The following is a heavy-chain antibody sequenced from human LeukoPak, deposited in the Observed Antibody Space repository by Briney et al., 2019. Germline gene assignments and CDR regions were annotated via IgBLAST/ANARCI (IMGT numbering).Heavy chain of an antibody. J-gene: IGHJ4*02. D-gene: IGHD3-22*01. CDR3: ARKSRYYDSSGYYPTPFDY. CDR1: GYTFTGYY. CDR2: INPNSGGT. V-gene: IGHV1-2*02. Sequence: GASVKVSCKASGYTFTGYYMHWVRQAPRQGLEWMGWINPNSGGTNYAQKFQGRVTMTRDTSISTAYMELSRLRSDDTAVYYCARKSRYYDSSGYYPTPFDYWGQGTLVTVSS.